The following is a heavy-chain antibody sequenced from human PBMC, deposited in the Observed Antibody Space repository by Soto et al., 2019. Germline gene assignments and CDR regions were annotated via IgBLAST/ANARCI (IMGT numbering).Heavy chain of an antibody. CDR2: IYPGDSDT. CDR1: GYGFTSYW. CDR3: ARRPPYLGYGMDV. Sequence: PRGSLKISCKGSGYGFTSYWIGWVRQMPGKGLEWMGIIYPGDSDTRYSPSFQGQVTISADKSISTAYLQWSSLKASDTAMYYCARRPPYLGYGMDVWGQGTTVTVSS. J-gene: IGHJ6*02. V-gene: IGHV5-51*01.